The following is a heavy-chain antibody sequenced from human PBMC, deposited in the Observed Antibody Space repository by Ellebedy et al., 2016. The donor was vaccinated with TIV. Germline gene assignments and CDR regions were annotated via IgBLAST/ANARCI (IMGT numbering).Heavy chain of an antibody. D-gene: IGHD3-3*01. J-gene: IGHJ5*02. V-gene: IGHV1-24*01. Sequence: AASVKVSCKVSGYTLTELSMHWVRQAPGKGLEWMGGFDPEDGETIYAQKFQGRVTMTEDTSTDTAYMELSSLRSEDTAVYYCATLDVLRFLEWLRGDNWFDPWGQGTLVTVSS. CDR3: ATLDVLRFLEWLRGDNWFDP. CDR2: FDPEDGET. CDR1: GYTLTELS.